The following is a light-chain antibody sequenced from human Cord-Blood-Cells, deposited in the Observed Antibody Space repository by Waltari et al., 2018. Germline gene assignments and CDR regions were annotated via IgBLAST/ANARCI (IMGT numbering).Light chain of an antibody. CDR2: EGS. CDR1: SSDVGSYNL. CDR3: CSYAGSSTYV. Sequence: QSALTQPASVSGSPGQSLTISCTGTSSDVGSYNLVSWYKQHPGKAPKLMIYEGSKRPSGVSNRFSGSKSGNTASLTISGLQAEDEADYYCCSYAGSSTYVFGTGTKVTVL. V-gene: IGLV2-23*01. J-gene: IGLJ1*01.